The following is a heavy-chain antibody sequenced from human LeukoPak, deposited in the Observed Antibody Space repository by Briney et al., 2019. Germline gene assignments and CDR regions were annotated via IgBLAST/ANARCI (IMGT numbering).Heavy chain of an antibody. CDR1: GFTFSSYA. D-gene: IGHD1-7*01. CDR2: ISGSGGNT. V-gene: IGHV3-23*01. CDR3: AKDITGTTRFDY. J-gene: IGHJ4*02. Sequence: GGSLRLSCAASGFTFSSYAMSWVRQAPGKGLEGVSGISGSGGNTYYADSVKGRFTISRDSSNNTLYLQMDSLRAEDTAVNYCAKDITGTTRFDYWGQGTLVTASS.